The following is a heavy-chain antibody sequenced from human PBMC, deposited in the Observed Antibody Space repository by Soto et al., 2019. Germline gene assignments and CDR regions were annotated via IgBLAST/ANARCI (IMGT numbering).Heavy chain of an antibody. V-gene: IGHV3-30-3*01. CDR3: ARAVTTVTTSGMDV. J-gene: IGHJ6*02. D-gene: IGHD4-4*01. CDR2: ISYDGSNK. Sequence: GGSLRLSCAASGFTFISYAMHWVRQAPGKGLEWVAVISYDGSNKYYADSVKGRFTISRDNSKNTLYLQMNSLRAEDTAVYYCARAVTTVTTSGMDVWGQGTTVTVSS. CDR1: GFTFISYA.